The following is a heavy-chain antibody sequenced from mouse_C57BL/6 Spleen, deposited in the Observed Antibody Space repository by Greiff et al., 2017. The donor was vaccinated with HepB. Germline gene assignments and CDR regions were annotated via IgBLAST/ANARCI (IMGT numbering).Heavy chain of an antibody. CDR2: INPNNGGT. J-gene: IGHJ1*03. CDR1: GYTFTDYY. Sequence: EVQLQQSGPELVKPGASVKISCKASGYTFTDYYMNWVKQSHGKSLEWIGDINPNNGGTSYNQKFKGKATLTVDKSSSTAYMELRSLTSEDSAVYYCARSDDYDVYWYFDVWGTGTTVTVSS. V-gene: IGHV1-26*01. D-gene: IGHD2-4*01. CDR3: ARSDDYDVYWYFDV.